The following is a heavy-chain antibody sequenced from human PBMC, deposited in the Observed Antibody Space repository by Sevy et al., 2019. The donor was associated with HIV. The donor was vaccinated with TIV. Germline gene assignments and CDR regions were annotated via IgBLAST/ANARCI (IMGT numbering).Heavy chain of an antibody. D-gene: IGHD2-2*01. V-gene: IGHV4-59*01. Sequence: SETLSLTCTVSGGSISSYYWSWIRQPPGKGLEWIGYIYYSGSTNYNPSLKSRITISVDTSKNQFSLKLSSVTAADTAVYYCARGPKAIVVVPAATPNYYYYGMDVWGQGTTVTVSS. CDR3: ARGPKAIVVVPAATPNYYYYGMDV. J-gene: IGHJ6*02. CDR1: GGSISSYY. CDR2: IYYSGST.